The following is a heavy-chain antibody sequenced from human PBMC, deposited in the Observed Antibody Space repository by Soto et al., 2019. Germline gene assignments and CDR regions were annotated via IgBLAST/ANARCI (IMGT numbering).Heavy chain of an antibody. J-gene: IGHJ4*02. D-gene: IGHD6-19*01. CDR3: TRHTPGIAVAGETFDY. Sequence: GGALRLSCAASGFTFSGSAMHWVRQASGKGLEWVGRIRSKANSYAAAYAASVKGRFTISRDDSKNTAYLQMNSLKTEDTAVYYCTRHTPGIAVAGETFDYWGQGTLVTVSS. CDR2: IRSKANSYAA. V-gene: IGHV3-73*01. CDR1: GFTFSGSA.